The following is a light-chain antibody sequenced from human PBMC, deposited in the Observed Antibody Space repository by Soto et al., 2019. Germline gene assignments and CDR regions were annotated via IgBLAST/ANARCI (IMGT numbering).Light chain of an antibody. CDR3: QLYGISPH. V-gene: IGKV3-20*01. CDR1: QSVSSSS. Sequence: EIVLTQSPGTLSLSPGERATLSCRASQSVSSSSLAWYQHKRGQAPRLLIHGASSRATGIPDRFSGSGSGTDFTLTISRLEPEDFAVYYCQLYGISPHFGQGTRLEIK. CDR2: GAS. J-gene: IGKJ5*01.